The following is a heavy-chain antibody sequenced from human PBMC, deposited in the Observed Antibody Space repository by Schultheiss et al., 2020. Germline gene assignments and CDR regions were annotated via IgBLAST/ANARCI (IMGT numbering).Heavy chain of an antibody. CDR1: GFTFSDYY. CDR2: ISSSGSTI. CDR3: ARVWQQVLDI. D-gene: IGHD6-13*01. V-gene: IGHV3-11*04. J-gene: IGHJ3*02. Sequence: WGSLRLSCAASGFTFSDYYMSWIRQAPGKGLEWVSYISSSGSTIFYADSVKGRFTISRDNTKKSLYLQMNSLRAEDTAVYYCARVWQQVLDIWGQGTMVTVSS.